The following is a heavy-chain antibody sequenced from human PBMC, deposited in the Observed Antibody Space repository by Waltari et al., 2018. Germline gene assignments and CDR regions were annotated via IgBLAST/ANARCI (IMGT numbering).Heavy chain of an antibody. Sequence: QVQLVQSGAEVKKPGSSVKVPCKDSGGRFSSYAISWVRQAPGQGLEWMGVIIPIFGTANYAQKCQGRVTITADESTSTAYMELSSLRSEDTAVYYCARASRSSGITFDYWGQGTLVTVSS. CDR2: IIPIFGTA. CDR1: GGRFSSYA. V-gene: IGHV1-69*01. D-gene: IGHD3-22*01. J-gene: IGHJ4*02. CDR3: ARASRSSGITFDY.